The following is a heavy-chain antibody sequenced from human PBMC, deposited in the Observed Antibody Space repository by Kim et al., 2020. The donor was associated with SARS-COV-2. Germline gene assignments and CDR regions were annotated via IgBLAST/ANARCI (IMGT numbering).Heavy chain of an antibody. Sequence: SETLSLTCTVSGGSISSSSYYWGWIRQPPGKGLEWIGSIYYSGSTYYNPSLKSRVTISVDTSKNQFSLKLSSVTAADTAVYYCARHVGSYYEREYYFDYWGQGTLVTVSS. J-gene: IGHJ4*02. V-gene: IGHV4-39*01. CDR2: IYYSGST. CDR1: GGSISSSSYY. D-gene: IGHD1-26*01. CDR3: ARHVGSYYEREYYFDY.